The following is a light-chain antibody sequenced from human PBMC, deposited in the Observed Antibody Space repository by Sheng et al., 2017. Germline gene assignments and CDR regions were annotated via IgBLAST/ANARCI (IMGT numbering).Light chain of an antibody. V-gene: IGKV3-20*01. CDR3: QQLASSPWT. CDR1: QSVNSRY. Sequence: EIVLTQSPGTLSLSPGERATLSCRASQSVNSRYLAWYQQKPGQAPRLLIYATSSRATGIPDRFSGSGSGTDFTLTISRLDPEDFAVYYCQQLASSPWTFGLGTKVEIK. CDR2: ATS. J-gene: IGKJ1*01.